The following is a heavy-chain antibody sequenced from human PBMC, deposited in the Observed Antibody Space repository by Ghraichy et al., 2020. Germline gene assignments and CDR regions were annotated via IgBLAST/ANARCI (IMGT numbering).Heavy chain of an antibody. V-gene: IGHV3-48*02. CDR1: GFTFSAYS. CDR2: ITSGSSTR. CDR3: ARALAYVGVFDF. J-gene: IGHJ4*02. Sequence: GGSLRLSCTASGFTFSAYSMNWVRQTPGKGLEWVSFITSGSSTRYYADSVKGRFTISRDNAKNSLFLQMNSLRDEDTAVYYCARALAYVGVFDFWRQGTLVTVSS. D-gene: IGHD1-26*01.